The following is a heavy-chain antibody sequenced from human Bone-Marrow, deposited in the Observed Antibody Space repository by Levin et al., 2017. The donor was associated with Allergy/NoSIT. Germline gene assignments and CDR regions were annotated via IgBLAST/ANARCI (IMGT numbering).Heavy chain of an antibody. D-gene: IGHD5-12*01. V-gene: IGHV3-30*18. CDR1: GFTFRSYG. CDR2: ISIDGRNE. J-gene: IGHJ3*02. CDR3: AKGYSAYDYAFDI. Sequence: GESLKISCAASGFTFRSYGFHWVRQAPGKGLEWVAAISIDGRNEYYADSVKGRFIISRDNSKNTQYLQMNSLRSEDTAVYYCAKGYSAYDYAFDIWGQGTMVTVSS.